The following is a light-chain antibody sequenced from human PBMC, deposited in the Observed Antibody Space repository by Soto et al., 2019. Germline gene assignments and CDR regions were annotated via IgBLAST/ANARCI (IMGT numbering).Light chain of an antibody. CDR3: QDYDNYSWT. CDR2: KAS. J-gene: IGKJ1*01. CDR1: QSITDW. Sequence: DIQMTQSPSTLSASVGDRVTITCRASQSITDWLAWYQQKPGKAPKFLIYKASNLESGVPSRFSGSGSRTEFTLTISSVQPDDFATYYCQDYDNYSWTFGEGTKVEIK. V-gene: IGKV1-5*03.